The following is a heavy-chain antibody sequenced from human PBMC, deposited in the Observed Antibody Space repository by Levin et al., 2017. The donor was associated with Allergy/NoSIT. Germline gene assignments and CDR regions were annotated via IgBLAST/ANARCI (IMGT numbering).Heavy chain of an antibody. CDR3: ARDETRYGDYDVGWFDP. CDR2: ISSSSSTI. D-gene: IGHD4-17*01. V-gene: IGHV3-48*02. CDR1: GFTFSNYN. J-gene: IGHJ5*02. Sequence: GGSLRLSCAASGFTFSNYNMNWVRQAPGKGLEWVSYISSSSSTIYYADSVKGRFTISRDNAKNSLYLQMNSLRDEDTAVYYCARDETRYGDYDVGWFDPWGQGTLVTVSS.